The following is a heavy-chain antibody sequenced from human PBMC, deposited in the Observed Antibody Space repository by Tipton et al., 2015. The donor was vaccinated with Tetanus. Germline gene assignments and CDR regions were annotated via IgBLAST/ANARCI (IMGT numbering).Heavy chain of an antibody. Sequence: VQLVQSGAEVKKPGASLKISCKGSGYSFTSYWIGWVRQMPGKGLEWMGIIYPGDSDTRYSPSFQGQVTITADKSISTAYLQWSSLKASDTAMYYCARHFRDSYSSSWYPDYWGQGTLVTVSS. CDR2: IYPGDSDT. CDR1: GYSFTSYW. J-gene: IGHJ4*02. D-gene: IGHD6-13*01. V-gene: IGHV5-51*01. CDR3: ARHFRDSYSSSWYPDY.